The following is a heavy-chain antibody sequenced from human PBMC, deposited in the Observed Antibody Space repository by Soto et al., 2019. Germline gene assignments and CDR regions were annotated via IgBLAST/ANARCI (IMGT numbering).Heavy chain of an antibody. Sequence: EVQLVESGGDLVQPGGSLRLSCAASGFTFSTYWMHWVRQAPGKGLLWVSRIKNDGSYATYADSVKGRFTISRDNAKNTLYPQMNSLRVEDAAVYYCAAGSSGYYANWGQGTLVTGSS. V-gene: IGHV3-74*01. CDR2: IKNDGSYA. J-gene: IGHJ4*02. CDR3: AAGSSGYYAN. CDR1: GFTFSTYW. D-gene: IGHD3-22*01.